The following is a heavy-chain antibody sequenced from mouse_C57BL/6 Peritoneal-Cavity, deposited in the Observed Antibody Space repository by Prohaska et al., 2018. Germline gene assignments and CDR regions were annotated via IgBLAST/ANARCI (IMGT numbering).Heavy chain of an antibody. V-gene: IGHV1-15*01. Sequence: QVQLQQSGAELVRPGASVTLSCKASGYTFTDYEMHWVKQTPVHGLEWIGAIDPETGGTAYNQKFKGKAILTADKSASTAYMEFCSMTSEDSGVYYCTRGYGRRGWYFDVWGTGTTVTVSS. J-gene: IGHJ1*03. D-gene: IGHD1-1*01. CDR2: IDPETGGT. CDR3: TRGYGRRGWYFDV. CDR1: GYTFTDYE.